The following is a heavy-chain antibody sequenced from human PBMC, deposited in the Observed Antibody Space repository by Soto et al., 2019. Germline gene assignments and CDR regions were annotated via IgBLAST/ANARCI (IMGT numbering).Heavy chain of an antibody. V-gene: IGHV3-48*01. CDR1: GFTFSSYN. J-gene: IGHJ6*02. CDR2: ISSSGSII. Sequence: GGSLRLSCAASGFTFSSYNMNWVRQSPGKGLEWVSYISSSGSIIYYADSVKGRFTVSRDEAKNSLYLQMNSLRVEDTAVYYCARDAGIALTGNYYGMDVWGQGTTVTVSS. CDR3: ARDAGIALTGNYYGMDV. D-gene: IGHD6-13*01.